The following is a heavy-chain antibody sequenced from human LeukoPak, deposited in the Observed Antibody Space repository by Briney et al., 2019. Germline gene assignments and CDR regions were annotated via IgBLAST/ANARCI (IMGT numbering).Heavy chain of an antibody. Sequence: SQTLSLTCTVSGGSISSGGYYWSWIRQHPGKGLEWIGYIYYSGSTYYNPSLKSRVTISVDTFKNQFSLKLSSVTAADTAVYYCARETRGDYYYYYMDVWGKGTTVTVSS. CDR3: ARETRGDYYYYYMDV. J-gene: IGHJ6*03. D-gene: IGHD2-2*01. CDR2: IYYSGST. V-gene: IGHV4-31*03. CDR1: GGSISSGGYY.